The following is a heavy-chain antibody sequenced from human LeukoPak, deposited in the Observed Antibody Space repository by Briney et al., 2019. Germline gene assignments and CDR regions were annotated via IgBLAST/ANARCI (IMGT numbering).Heavy chain of an antibody. CDR2: IYTSGST. CDR1: GGSFNSGSYC. J-gene: IGHJ4*02. V-gene: IGHV4-61*02. D-gene: IGHD5-12*01. Sequence: TLSLTCTVSGGSFNSGSYCWSWIRQAAGKGLEWVGRIYTSGSTNYNPSLKSRVTISVDTSKNQFSLQLTSVTAADTAVYYCARAMRVDRFFDYWGQGILVTVSS. CDR3: ARAMRVDRFFDY.